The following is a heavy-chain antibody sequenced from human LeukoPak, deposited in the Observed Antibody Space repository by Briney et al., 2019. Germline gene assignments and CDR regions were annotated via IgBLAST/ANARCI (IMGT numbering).Heavy chain of an antibody. J-gene: IGHJ4*02. V-gene: IGHV3-21*01. CDR2: ISSSSSYI. CDR3: ARDSGSSSWYPYYFDY. D-gene: IGHD6-13*01. Sequence: PGGSLRLSCAASGFTFSSYSMNWVRQAPGKGLEWVSSISSSSSYIYYADSVKGRFTISRDNAKSSLYLQMNSLRAEDTAVYYCARDSGSSSWYPYYFDYWGQGTLVTVSS. CDR1: GFTFSSYS.